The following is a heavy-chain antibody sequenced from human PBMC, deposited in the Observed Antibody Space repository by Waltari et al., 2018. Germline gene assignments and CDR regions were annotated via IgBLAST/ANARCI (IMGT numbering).Heavy chain of an antibody. V-gene: IGHV2-70*15. CDR2: IDWDDDK. CDR1: GFSLSTSGMC. D-gene: IGHD5-12*01. J-gene: IGHJ6*02. CDR3: ARHRDGYNTYYYYGMDV. Sequence: QVTLRESGPALVKPTQTLTLTCTFSGFSLSTSGMCVSWLRQPPGKALEWLARIDWDDDKYYSTSLKTRRTISKDTSKNQVVVTMTNMDPVDTATYYCARHRDGYNTYYYYGMDVWGQGTTVTVSS.